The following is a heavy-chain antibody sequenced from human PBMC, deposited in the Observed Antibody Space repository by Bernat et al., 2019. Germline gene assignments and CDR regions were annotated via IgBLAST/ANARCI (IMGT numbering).Heavy chain of an antibody. V-gene: IGHV3-30*01. CDR2: ISYDGSNK. CDR3: ARGYWNGYYMDV. D-gene: IGHD1-1*01. Sequence: QVQLVESGGGVVQPGRSLRLSCAASGFTFSSYAMHWVRQAPGKELEWVAVISYDGSNKYYADSVKGRFTISRDNSKNTLYLQMNSLRAEDTAVYYCARGYWNGYYMDVWGKGTTVTVSS. J-gene: IGHJ6*03. CDR1: GFTFSSYA.